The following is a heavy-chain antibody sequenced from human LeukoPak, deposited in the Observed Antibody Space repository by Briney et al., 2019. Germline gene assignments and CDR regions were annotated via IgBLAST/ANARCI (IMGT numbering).Heavy chain of an antibody. CDR1: GFTFSSYG. CDR3: AKASRYLGSGSYYRDAFDI. CDR2: ISFDGSNK. Sequence: GRSLRLSCAASGFTFSSYGMHWVRKAPGKGLEWVAVISFDGSNKYYADSVKGRFTVSRDNSKNTLYLQMNSLRAEDTAVYYCAKASRYLGSGSYYRDAFDIWGQGTMVTVSS. V-gene: IGHV3-30*18. D-gene: IGHD3-10*02. J-gene: IGHJ3*02.